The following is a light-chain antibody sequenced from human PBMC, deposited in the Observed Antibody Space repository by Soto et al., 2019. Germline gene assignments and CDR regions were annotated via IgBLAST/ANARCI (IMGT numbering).Light chain of an antibody. CDR2: LAS. J-gene: IGKJ4*01. CDR1: QTIYNN. CDR3: QHYNAWPLT. Sequence: EIVMTQSPATLSVTPGERATLSCRASQTIYNNLAWYQQKPGRAPRLVIYLASTRAAGIPARFSGSGSGTEFTLTISSLQSEDFAVYYCQHYNAWPLTFGGGTKVEIK. V-gene: IGKV3-15*01.